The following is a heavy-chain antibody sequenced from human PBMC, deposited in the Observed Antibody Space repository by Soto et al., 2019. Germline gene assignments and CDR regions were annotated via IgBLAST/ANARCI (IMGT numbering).Heavy chain of an antibody. D-gene: IGHD4-17*01. Sequence: QVQLVQSGGGVVQPGRSQRLSCAASGFTFSSYGIHWVRQAPGKGLEWVAFISSDGSNKYYTDSVKGRFTISRDNSKNTLYLQMNSLRAEDTAVYYCALRGGLDYWGQGTLVTVSS. CDR1: GFTFSSYG. CDR3: ALRGGLDY. CDR2: ISSDGSNK. V-gene: IGHV3-30*03. J-gene: IGHJ4*02.